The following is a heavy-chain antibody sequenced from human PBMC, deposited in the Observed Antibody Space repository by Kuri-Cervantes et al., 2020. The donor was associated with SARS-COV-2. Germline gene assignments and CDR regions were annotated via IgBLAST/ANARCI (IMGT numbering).Heavy chain of an antibody. CDR3: ARVAGEGPIYYYYMDV. D-gene: IGHD3-10*01. Sequence: GGSLRLSCAASGFTFSNHIMNWVRQAPGRGLEWVSGINWNGGSTGYADSVKGRFTISKESGENSLYLHMNSLRGDDTAVYYCARVAGEGPIYYYYMDVWGKGTTVTVSS. CDR2: INWNGGST. CDR1: GFTFSNHI. V-gene: IGHV3-20*04. J-gene: IGHJ6*03.